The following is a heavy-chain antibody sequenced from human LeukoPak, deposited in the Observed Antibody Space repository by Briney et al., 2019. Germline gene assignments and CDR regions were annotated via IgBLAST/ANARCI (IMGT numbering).Heavy chain of an antibody. J-gene: IGHJ4*02. CDR2: INYNGRT. D-gene: IGHD3-22*01. CDR1: GDSISIYF. V-gene: IGHV4-59*01. CDR3: AKGGYYYDSSGYVALTDDF. Sequence: SGTLSLTCTVSGDSISIYFWNWVRQPPGQGMEWIGYINYNGRTDWRTDYTPSLKRRVTISVDPSKSQFSLKLSSVTAADTAVYYCAKGGYYYDSSGYVALTDDFWGQGTLVTVSS.